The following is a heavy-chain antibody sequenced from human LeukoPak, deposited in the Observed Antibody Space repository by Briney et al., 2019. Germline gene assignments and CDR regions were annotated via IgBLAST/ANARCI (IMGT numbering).Heavy chain of an antibody. CDR1: GYTFTSYG. D-gene: IGHD3-3*01. Sequence: ASVKVSCKASGYTFTSYGISWVRQAPGQGLEWMGWISAYNGNTNYAQKLQGRVTMTTDTSTSTAYMELRSLGSDDTAVYYCARRQDYDFWSGYYPVDYWGQGTLVTVSS. CDR2: ISAYNGNT. CDR3: ARRQDYDFWSGYYPVDY. V-gene: IGHV1-18*01. J-gene: IGHJ4*02.